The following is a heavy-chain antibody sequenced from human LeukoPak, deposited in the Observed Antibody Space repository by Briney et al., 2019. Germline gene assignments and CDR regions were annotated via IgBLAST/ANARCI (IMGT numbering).Heavy chain of an antibody. V-gene: IGHV4-59*12. D-gene: IGHD6-13*01. Sequence: PSETLSLTCTVSGGSISLYYWNWIRQPPGKGLEWVGNIYYSGSTNYNPSLKSRVTISVNTSKNQFSLKLSSVTAADTAVYYCARGYRGSWYRPAQPTYYYYMDVWGKGTTVTVSS. CDR3: ARGYRGSWYRPAQPTYYYYMDV. CDR2: IYYSGST. J-gene: IGHJ6*03. CDR1: GGSISLYY.